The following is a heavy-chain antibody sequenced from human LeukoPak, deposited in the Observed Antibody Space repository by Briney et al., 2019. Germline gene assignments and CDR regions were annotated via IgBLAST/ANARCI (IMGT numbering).Heavy chain of an antibody. CDR2: IYPGDSDT. J-gene: IGHJ4*02. D-gene: IGHD3-22*01. CDR1: GYSFTSYW. V-gene: IGHV5-51*01. CDR3: ARTTEYYYDSSGYYY. Sequence: GESLKISCKGSGYSFTSYWIGWVRQMPGKGLEWMVIIYPGDSDTRYSPSFQGQVTISADKSISTAYLQWSSLKASDTAMYYCARTTEYYYDSSGYYYWGQGTLVTVSS.